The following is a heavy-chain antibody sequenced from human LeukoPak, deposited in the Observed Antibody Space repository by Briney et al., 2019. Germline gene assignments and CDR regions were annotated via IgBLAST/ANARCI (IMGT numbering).Heavy chain of an antibody. CDR2: ISSSGSTI. Sequence: GGSLRLSCAASGFTFSDYYMSWIRQAPGKGLEWVSYISSSGSTIYYADSVKGRFTISRDNAKNSLYLQMNSLRAEDTAVYYCTSSSTWVSYFDYWGQGTLVTVSS. V-gene: IGHV3-11*04. CDR3: TSSSTWVSYFDY. CDR1: GFTFSDYY. D-gene: IGHD2-8*01. J-gene: IGHJ4*02.